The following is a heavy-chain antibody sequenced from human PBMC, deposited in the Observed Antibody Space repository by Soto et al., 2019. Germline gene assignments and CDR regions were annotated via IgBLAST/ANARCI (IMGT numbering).Heavy chain of an antibody. CDR1: GFTFSSYW. CDR3: ARDIIPNSQNNWFDP. V-gene: IGHV3-74*01. J-gene: IGHJ5*02. Sequence: VGSLRLSCAASGFTFSSYWMHWVRQAPGKGLVWVSRINSDGSSTSYADSVKGRFTISRDNAKNTLYLQMNSLRAEDTAVYYCARDIIPNSQNNWFDPWGQGTLVTVSS. CDR2: INSDGSST. D-gene: IGHD1-1*01.